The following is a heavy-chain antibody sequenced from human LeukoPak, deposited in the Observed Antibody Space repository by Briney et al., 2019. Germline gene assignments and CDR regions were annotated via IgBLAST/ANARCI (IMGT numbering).Heavy chain of an antibody. CDR2: IWYDGSNK. CDR3: ARADDYSNYWFDP. J-gene: IGHJ5*02. CDR1: GFTFSSYG. D-gene: IGHD4-11*01. V-gene: IGHV3-33*01. Sequence: GGSLRLSCAASGFTFSSYGMHWVRQAPGKGLEWVAVIWYDGSNKYYADSVKGRFTISRDNAKNSLYLQMNSLRAEDTAVYYCARADDYSNYWFDPWGQGTLVTVSS.